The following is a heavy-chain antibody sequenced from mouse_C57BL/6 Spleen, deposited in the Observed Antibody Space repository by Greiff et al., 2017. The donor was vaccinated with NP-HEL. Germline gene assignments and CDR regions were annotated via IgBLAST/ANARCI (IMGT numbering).Heavy chain of an antibody. V-gene: IGHV1-82*01. CDR1: GYAFSSSW. Sequence: QVQLKESGPELVKPGASVKISCKASGYAFSSSWMNWVKQRPGKGLEWLGRIYPGDGDTNYNGKFKGKATLTADKSSSTAYMQLSSLTSEDSAVYFCARNYYGSSYHYYYAMDYWGQGTSVTVSS. CDR3: ARNYYGSSYHYYYAMDY. J-gene: IGHJ4*01. D-gene: IGHD1-1*01. CDR2: IYPGDGDT.